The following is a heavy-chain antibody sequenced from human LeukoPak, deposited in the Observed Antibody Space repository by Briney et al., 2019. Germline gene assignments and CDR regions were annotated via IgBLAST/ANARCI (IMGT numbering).Heavy chain of an antibody. D-gene: IGHD1-26*01. CDR2: IIPILGIA. V-gene: IGHV1-69*04. CDR3: ATPRGGSYYGRNDAFDI. CDR1: GGTFSSYA. Sequence: ASVKVSCKASGGTFSSYAISWVRQAPGQGLEWMGRIIPILGIANYAQKFQGRVTITADKSTSTAYMELSSLRSEDTAVYYCATPRGGSYYGRNDAFDIWGQGTMVTVSS. J-gene: IGHJ3*02.